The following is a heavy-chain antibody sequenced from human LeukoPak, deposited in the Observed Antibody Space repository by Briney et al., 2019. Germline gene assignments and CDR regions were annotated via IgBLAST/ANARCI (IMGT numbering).Heavy chain of an antibody. CDR1: GFTFSNYA. Sequence: GGSLRLSCAASGFTFSNYAMNWVRQAPGKGLEWVSGISGSGDNTYYADSVKGRFTISRDNSKNTLYLQVNSLRAEDTAVYYCAKGGRGLKWFDPWGQGTLVTVSS. CDR3: AKGGRGLKWFDP. CDR2: ISGSGDNT. D-gene: IGHD3-16*01. J-gene: IGHJ5*02. V-gene: IGHV3-23*01.